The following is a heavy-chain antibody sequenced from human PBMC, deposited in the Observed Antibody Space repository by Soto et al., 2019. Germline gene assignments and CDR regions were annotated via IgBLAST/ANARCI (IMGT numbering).Heavy chain of an antibody. CDR1: GYTFADYG. CDR2: IGPYNGNT. D-gene: IGHD2-15*01. Sequence: QAQLVQSGAEVKKPGASVKVSCQAGGYTFADYGISWVRQAPGQGLEWVGWIGPYNGNTNYAQNLQDRVTMTTDTATNTAYMELRSLRSDDTAFYYCARCYCTVGSCYTCWHFDLWGRGTLLPVSS. CDR3: ARCYCTVGSCYTCWHFDL. V-gene: IGHV1-18*01. J-gene: IGHJ2*01.